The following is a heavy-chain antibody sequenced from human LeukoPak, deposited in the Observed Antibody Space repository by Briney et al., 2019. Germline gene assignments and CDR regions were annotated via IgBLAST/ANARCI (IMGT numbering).Heavy chain of an antibody. V-gene: IGHV3-74*03. CDR2: INSDGRDT. CDR1: GFTFSGYW. Sequence: GGSLRLSCAASGFTFSGYWMHWVRQAPGKGLVWVSRINSDGRDTKYADSVKGRFTISRDKAKNTLYLQMNGLRAEDTAVYYCARGYCTNGVCYFSSWGQGTLVTVSS. CDR3: ARGYCTNGVCYFSS. J-gene: IGHJ5*02. D-gene: IGHD2-8*01.